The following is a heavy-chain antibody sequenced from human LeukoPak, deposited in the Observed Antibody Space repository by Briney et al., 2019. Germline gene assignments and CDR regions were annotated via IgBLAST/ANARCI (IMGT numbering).Heavy chain of an antibody. V-gene: IGHV4-39*02. CDR3: ARDRRSSGWYRGFDP. CDR1: GGSISSSSYS. Sequence: SETLSLTCSVSGGSISSSSYSWGWIRQPPGKGLEWIGNIYYSGSTYYNPSLKSRVTISVDTSKNQFSLKLSSVTAADTAVYYCARDRRSSGWYRGFDPWGQGTLVTVSS. D-gene: IGHD6-19*01. J-gene: IGHJ5*02. CDR2: IYYSGST.